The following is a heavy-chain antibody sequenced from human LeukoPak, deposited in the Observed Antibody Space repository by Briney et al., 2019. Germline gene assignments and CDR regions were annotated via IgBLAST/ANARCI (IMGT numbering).Heavy chain of an antibody. CDR2: IYYSGST. CDR1: GGSISSSSYY. J-gene: IGHJ4*02. Sequence: PSETLSLTCTVSGGSISSSSYYWGWIRQPPGKGLEWIGSIYYSGSTYYNPSLKSRVTISVDTSKNQFSLKLSSVTAADTAMYYCARGGASGDDYWGQGTLVTVSS. CDR3: ARGGASGDDY. D-gene: IGHD2-15*01. V-gene: IGHV4-39*07.